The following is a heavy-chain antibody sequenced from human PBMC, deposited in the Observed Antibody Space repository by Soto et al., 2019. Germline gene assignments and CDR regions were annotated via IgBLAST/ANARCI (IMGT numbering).Heavy chain of an antibody. V-gene: IGHV3-7*01. CDR3: ASGNYYNGMDV. CDR1: GFAFSNFW. CDR2: IKKDGSEQ. Sequence: PXVSLRLSCAASGFAFSNFWMTGVRQAPGKGLEWVANIKKDGSEQYYVDSVKGRFTVSRDNAKNSVDLQMNSLRPEDTAVYYCASGNYYNGMDVWGQGTTVTVSS. D-gene: IGHD3-10*01. J-gene: IGHJ6*02.